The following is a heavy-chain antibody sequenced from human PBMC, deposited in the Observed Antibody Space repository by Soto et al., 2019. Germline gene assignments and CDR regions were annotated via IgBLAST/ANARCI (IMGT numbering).Heavy chain of an antibody. CDR1: GGTFSRHA. V-gene: IGHV1-69*01. Sequence: QVQLVQSGAEVRKPGSSVKVSCKASGGTFSRHAISWARQAPGPGLEWMGGIIPIFGTANHAQKFQGRVTIIADESTSTVYMELSSLRSEDTAMYYCARGWGYDSNDYYYAYWGQGTLVIVSS. CDR3: ARGWGYDSNDYYYAY. D-gene: IGHD3-22*01. CDR2: IIPIFGTA. J-gene: IGHJ4*02.